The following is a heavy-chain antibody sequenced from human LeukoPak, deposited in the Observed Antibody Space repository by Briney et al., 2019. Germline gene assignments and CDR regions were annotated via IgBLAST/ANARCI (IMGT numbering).Heavy chain of an antibody. CDR2: ISGSGSRA. Sequence: GGSLRLPCAASGFAFSSYVMTWVRQAPGKGLEWVSIISGSGSRAYYTDSVKGRFTISRDNYKNTLYLQVNSLRAEDTAVYYCAKDRCNGDSDDNCYSFDLWGQGTLVTVSS. D-gene: IGHD2-21*02. V-gene: IGHV3-23*01. CDR1: GFAFSSYV. J-gene: IGHJ4*02. CDR3: AKDRCNGDSDDNCYSFDL.